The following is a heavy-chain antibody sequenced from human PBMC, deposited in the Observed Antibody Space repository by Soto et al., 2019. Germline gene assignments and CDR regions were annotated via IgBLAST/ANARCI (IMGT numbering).Heavy chain of an antibody. CDR1: GGSMRNYH. Sequence: PSETLSLTCSVSGGSMRNYHWNWIRQPPGRGLEWIGYVYHSGSTNYNPSLKSRVSMSVDVSRNHFPLTLHSVTAADTAVYFCTSSYSTSSSPDYWGQGTLVTVSS. V-gene: IGHV4-59*01. CDR2: VYHSGST. CDR3: TSSYSTSSSPDY. J-gene: IGHJ4*02. D-gene: IGHD6-6*01.